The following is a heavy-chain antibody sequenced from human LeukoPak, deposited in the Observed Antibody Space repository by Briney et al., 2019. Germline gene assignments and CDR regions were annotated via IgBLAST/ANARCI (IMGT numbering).Heavy chain of an antibody. CDR2: INHSGST. CDR3: ARVIVPAVIYYYYYYMDV. D-gene: IGHD2-2*01. J-gene: IGHJ6*03. Sequence: PSETLSLTCAVYGGSFSGYYWSWIRQPPGKGLERIGEINHSGSTNYNPSLKSRVTISVDTSKNQFSLKLSSVTAADTAVYYCARVIVPAVIYYYYYYMDVWGKGTTVTVSS. V-gene: IGHV4-34*01. CDR1: GGSFSGYY.